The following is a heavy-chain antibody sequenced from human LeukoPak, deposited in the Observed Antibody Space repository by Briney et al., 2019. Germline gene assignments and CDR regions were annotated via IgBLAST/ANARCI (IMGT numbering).Heavy chain of an antibody. CDR3: ARGSRELDYFDY. D-gene: IGHD1-7*01. CDR1: GRSISSHY. Sequence: PSDTLSLLCTVSGRSISSHYWSWMRQPPAKGLEWIGYIYYSGSPKYNPSLKRRVTISVDASKTKFSLKLNSMTAADTAVYYCARGSRELDYFDYWGQGTLVTVSS. V-gene: IGHV4-59*11. CDR2: IYYSGSP. J-gene: IGHJ4*02.